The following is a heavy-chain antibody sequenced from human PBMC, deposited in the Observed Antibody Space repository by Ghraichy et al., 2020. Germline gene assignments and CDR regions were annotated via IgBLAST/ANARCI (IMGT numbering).Heavy chain of an antibody. CDR1: GFTFSSYG. CDR3: ARVYHDYPYYYYGMDV. Sequence: GGSLRLSCAASGFTFSSYGMHWVRQAPGKGLEWVAVIWYDGSNKYYADSVKGRFTISRDNSKNTLYLQMNSLRAEDTAVYYCARVYHDYPYYYYGMDVWGQGTTVTVSS. J-gene: IGHJ6*02. D-gene: IGHD4-11*01. CDR2: IWYDGSNK. V-gene: IGHV3-33*01.